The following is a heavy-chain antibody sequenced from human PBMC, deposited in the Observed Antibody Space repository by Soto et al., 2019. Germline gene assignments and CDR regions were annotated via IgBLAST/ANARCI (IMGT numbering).Heavy chain of an antibody. CDR3: SRGILV. Sequence: QVQLQESGPGLVKPSQTLSLTCTVSGGSINSGGYCWSWIRQHPGKGLDWIGCISYGGSTSYNPSVKSRDTISVDTSKNQFSLKLTSVTAAATAVYYCSRGILVWGQGALITVSS. CDR2: ISYGGST. D-gene: IGHD5-18*01. J-gene: IGHJ4*02. V-gene: IGHV4-31*03. CDR1: GGSINSGGYC.